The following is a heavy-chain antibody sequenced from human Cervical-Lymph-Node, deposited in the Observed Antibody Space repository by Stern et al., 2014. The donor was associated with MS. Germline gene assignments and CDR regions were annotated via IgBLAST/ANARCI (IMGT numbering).Heavy chain of an antibody. V-gene: IGHV1-46*01. CDR2: IDPSGVGT. CDR1: GYTFTSYY. D-gene: IGHD1-26*01. J-gene: IGHJ4*02. Sequence: VQLEESGAEMEQPGASVKVSCKASGYTFTSYYIHWVRQAPGQGLEWMGIIDPSGVGTNYAQNFQGRVTMTSDTSTSTVYMELSSLRSEDTAVYYCARRTAVGTTASLDYWGQGTLVTVSS. CDR3: ARRTAVGTTASLDY.